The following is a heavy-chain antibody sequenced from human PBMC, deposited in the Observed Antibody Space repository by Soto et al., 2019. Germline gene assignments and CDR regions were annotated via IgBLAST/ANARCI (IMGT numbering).Heavy chain of an antibody. D-gene: IGHD3-10*01. CDR2: IYYSGST. J-gene: IGHJ6*02. CDR3: ARDRPRITMVRGTRRGMDV. CDR1: GGSISSGDYY. Sequence: QVQLQESGPGLVKPSQTLSLTCTVSGGSISSGDYYWSWVRQPPGKGLEWIGYIYYSGSTYYTPSLKRRVAISVDTSKDQFSLELSSVSAAGTAVYYCARDRPRITMVRGTRRGMDVWGQGTTVTVSS. V-gene: IGHV4-30-4*01.